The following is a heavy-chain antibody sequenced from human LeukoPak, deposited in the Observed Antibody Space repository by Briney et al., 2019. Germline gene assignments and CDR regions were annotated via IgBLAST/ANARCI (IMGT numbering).Heavy chain of an antibody. Sequence: SETLPLTCTVSGDSISSGRYYWSWIRQPAGKGLEWIGRIYTSGSTNYNPSLKSRVTISVGTSKNQFSLKLSSVTAADTAVYYCAREGYVEELDYCGQGTLVTVSS. CDR3: AREGYVEELDY. V-gene: IGHV4-61*02. CDR2: IYTSGST. D-gene: IGHD5-12*01. CDR1: GDSISSGRYY. J-gene: IGHJ4*02.